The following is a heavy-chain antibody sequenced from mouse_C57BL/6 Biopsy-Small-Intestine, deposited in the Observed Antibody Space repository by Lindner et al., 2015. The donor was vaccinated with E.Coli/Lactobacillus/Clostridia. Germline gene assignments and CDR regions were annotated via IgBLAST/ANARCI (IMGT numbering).Heavy chain of an antibody. CDR2: FYPETGDT. V-gene: IGHV1-15*01. CDR1: GYTFTDYE. D-gene: IGHD2-1*01. CDR3: TYGIYAMDY. Sequence: VQLQESGAELVRPGASVTLSCKASGYTFTDYEMHWVKQTPVHGLEWIGAFYPETGDTAYNQKFKGKAILTADKSSSTAYMELRSLTSEDSAVYYCTYGIYAMDYWGQGTSVTVSS. J-gene: IGHJ4*01.